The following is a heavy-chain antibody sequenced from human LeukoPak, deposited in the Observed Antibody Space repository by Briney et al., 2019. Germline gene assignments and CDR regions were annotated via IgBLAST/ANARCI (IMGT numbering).Heavy chain of an antibody. V-gene: IGHV4-39*07. CDR3: ARDPEGYDGNPYHRFDH. D-gene: IGHD4-23*01. CDR1: GDSITGTRVH. Sequence: NTSQTLSVNCSGSGDSITGTRVHCVWIHHPPGKGPQWIGTISSTGMTFHEPSLKSRVSMSLDTSQHQFSLRLSAMSAADTVVYYCARDPEGYDGNPYHRFDHWGQGSLVTVSS. CDR2: ISSTGMT. J-gene: IGHJ5*02.